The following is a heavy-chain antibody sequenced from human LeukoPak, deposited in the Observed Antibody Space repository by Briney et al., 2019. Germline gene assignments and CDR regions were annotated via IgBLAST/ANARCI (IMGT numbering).Heavy chain of an antibody. CDR2: ISSSSSAI. CDR3: AQKGGTDH. D-gene: IGHD2-15*01. V-gene: IGHV3-48*02. J-gene: IGHJ4*02. Sequence: GSLRLSCAASGFTFSRFGMNWVRQAPGKGLEWISYISSSSSAIYYADSVKGRFTIFRDNAKNSLYLQMSSLRDEDTAVYYCAQKGGTDHWGQGTLVTVSS. CDR1: GFTFSRFG.